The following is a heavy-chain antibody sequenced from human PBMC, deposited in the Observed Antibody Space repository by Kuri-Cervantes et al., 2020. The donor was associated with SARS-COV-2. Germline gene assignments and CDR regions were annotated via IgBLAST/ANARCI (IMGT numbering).Heavy chain of an antibody. CDR3: ARGPMVQGVIRDYYYYYYMDV. V-gene: IGHV4-39*07. CDR2: IYYSGST. CDR1: GGSISSSSYY. Sequence: SETLSLTCTVSGGSISSSSYYWGWIRQPPGKGLEWIGSIYYSGSTYYNPSLKSRVTISVDTSKNQFSLKLSSVTAADTAVYYCARGPMVQGVIRDYYYYYYMDVWGKGTTVTVSS. J-gene: IGHJ6*03. D-gene: IGHD3-10*01.